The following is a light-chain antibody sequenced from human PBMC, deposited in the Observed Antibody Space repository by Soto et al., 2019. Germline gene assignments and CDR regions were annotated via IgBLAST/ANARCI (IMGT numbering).Light chain of an antibody. CDR3: QSHDSRMSAV. Sequence: QSVLTQPPSVSGAPGQRVTISCTGSSSNIGAGYDVHWYQQLPGTAHKLLIYGNNNRPSGVPGRFSGSKSGTSASLAITGLEAEDETDYYCQSHDSRMSAVFGGGTQVTVL. J-gene: IGLJ3*02. CDR1: SSNIGAGYD. V-gene: IGLV1-40*01. CDR2: GNN.